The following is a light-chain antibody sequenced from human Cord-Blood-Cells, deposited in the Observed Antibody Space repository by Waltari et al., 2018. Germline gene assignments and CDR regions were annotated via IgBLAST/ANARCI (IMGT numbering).Light chain of an antibody. CDR2: DVH. J-gene: IGLJ3*02. Sequence: QSALTQPASVSGSPGQSITISCTRTSSDVGGYNYVPWYQQHPGKAPKLMIYDVHKRPSGVSNRFSGSKSGNPASLTISGLQAEDEADYYCSSYTSSSTWVFGGGTKLTVL. V-gene: IGLV2-14*01. CDR1: SSDVGGYNY. CDR3: SSYTSSSTWV.